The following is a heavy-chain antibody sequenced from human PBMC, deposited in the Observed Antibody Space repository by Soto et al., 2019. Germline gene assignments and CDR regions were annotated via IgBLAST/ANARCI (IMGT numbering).Heavy chain of an antibody. D-gene: IGHD3-22*01. CDR1: GGSISSSSYY. CDR3: AGQLYYYDSSGYPHYFDY. CDR2: IYYSGST. Sequence: SETLSLTCTVSGGSISSSSYYWGWIRQPPGKGLEWIGSIYYSGSTYYNPSLKSRVTISVDTSKNQFSLKLSSVTAADTAVYYCAGQLYYYDSSGYPHYFDYWGQGTLVTVSS. J-gene: IGHJ4*02. V-gene: IGHV4-39*01.